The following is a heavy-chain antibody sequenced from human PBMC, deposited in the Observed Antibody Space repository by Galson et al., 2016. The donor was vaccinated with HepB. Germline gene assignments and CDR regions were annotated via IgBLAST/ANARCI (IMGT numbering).Heavy chain of an antibody. J-gene: IGHJ4*02. V-gene: IGHV1-69*04. CDR2: MYPILGMT. Sequence: SVKVSCKASGGALNNYGNYGISWVRQAPGQGLEWLGRMYPILGMTRYAQTFQGRVTITADESASTSYMELSSLRSEDTAVYYCARDRVGSDDNSEDYFDYWGQGTLVAVSS. D-gene: IGHD4-23*01. CDR3: ARDRVGSDDNSEDYFDY. CDR1: GGALNNYGNYG.